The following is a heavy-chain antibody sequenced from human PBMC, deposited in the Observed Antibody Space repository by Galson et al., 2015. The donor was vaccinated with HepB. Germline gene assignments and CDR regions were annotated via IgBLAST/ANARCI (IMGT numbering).Heavy chain of an antibody. CDR1: GYTFSNYW. V-gene: IGHV5-10-1*01. CDR2: IDSGDSYT. D-gene: IGHD2-21*01. CDR3: ARRYCASSSCAGVHFYYYGLDV. Sequence: QSGAEVKTPGESVRISRQGFGYTFSNYWITWVRQVRGKGLEWLGRIDSGDSYTHHNPSFEGRITMSVDRSIDTAYLQRSGPRTSDTGIYYCARRYCASSSCAGVHFYYYGLDVWGQGTTVTVSS. J-gene: IGHJ6*02.